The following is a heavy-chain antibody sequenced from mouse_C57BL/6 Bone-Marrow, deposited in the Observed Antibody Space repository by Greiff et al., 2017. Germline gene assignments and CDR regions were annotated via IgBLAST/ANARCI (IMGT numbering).Heavy chain of an antibody. CDR3: TAWGATD. V-gene: IGHV14-1*01. CDR2: IDPEGGGT. Sequence: VQLQQSGAELVRPGASVKLSCTASGFNIKDYYMHWVKQRPEQGLEWIGRIDPEGGGTEYAPKFQGKATLTADTSSNTAYLQLSSLTSEDTAVXYCTAWGATDWGTGTTVTVSS. J-gene: IGHJ1*03. D-gene: IGHD3-1*01. CDR1: GFNIKDYY.